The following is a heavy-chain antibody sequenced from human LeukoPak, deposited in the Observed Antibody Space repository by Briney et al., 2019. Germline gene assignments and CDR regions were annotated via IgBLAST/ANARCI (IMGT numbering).Heavy chain of an antibody. V-gene: IGHV1-46*01. CDR2: INPSGGST. J-gene: IGHJ4*02. CDR1: GYTFTIYY. Sequence: ASVKDSCMASGYTFTIYYMHWVRQAPGQGLEGMGIINPSGGSTSYAQKFQGRVTMTRDTSTSTVYMELSSLRSEDTAVYYCARDLCGGDCYADYWGQGTLVTVSS. D-gene: IGHD2-21*02. CDR3: ARDLCGGDCYADY.